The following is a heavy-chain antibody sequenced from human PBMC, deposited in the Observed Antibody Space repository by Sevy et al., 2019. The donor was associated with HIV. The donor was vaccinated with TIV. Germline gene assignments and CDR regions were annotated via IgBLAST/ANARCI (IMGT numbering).Heavy chain of an antibody. V-gene: IGHV3-66*01. Sequence: GGSLRLSCAASGFSVNSNFMTWVRQAPGKGLDWISIIYRDGSTKYADALKGRFTISRDNSKNTMYLKMNSLRVEDTAVYYCARGGRIFGFVRHYFDHWGQGTLVTVSS. J-gene: IGHJ4*02. CDR1: GFSVNSNF. CDR3: ARGGRIFGFVRHYFDH. CDR2: IYRDGST. D-gene: IGHD3-3*01.